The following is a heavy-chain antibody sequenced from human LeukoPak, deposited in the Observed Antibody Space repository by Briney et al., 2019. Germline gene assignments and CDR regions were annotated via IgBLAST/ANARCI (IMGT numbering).Heavy chain of an antibody. Sequence: ASVKVSCKASGGTFSSYAISWVRQAPGQGLEWMGRIIPIFGTANYAQKFQGRVTITTEESTSTAYMELSSLRSEDTAVYYCARDRGHSGYDWGGCGGDCYSLGYWGQGTLVTVSS. J-gene: IGHJ4*02. V-gene: IGHV1-69*05. CDR2: IIPIFGTA. D-gene: IGHD2-21*02. CDR1: GGTFSSYA. CDR3: ARDRGHSGYDWGGCGGDCYSLGY.